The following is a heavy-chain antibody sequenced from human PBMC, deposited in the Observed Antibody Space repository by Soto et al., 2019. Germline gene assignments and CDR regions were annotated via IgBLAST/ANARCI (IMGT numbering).Heavy chain of an antibody. V-gene: IGHV5-51*01. Sequence: GECLKISCKGSGYSFTNYWIGWVRQMPGKGLEWMGIIYPGDSDTRYGPSFRGQVTISADKSISTAYLQWSSLKASDSAMYYCARKELRQWLVGGVDYWGQGTLVTSPQ. J-gene: IGHJ4*02. CDR3: ARKELRQWLVGGVDY. CDR2: IYPGDSDT. D-gene: IGHD6-19*01. CDR1: GYSFTNYW.